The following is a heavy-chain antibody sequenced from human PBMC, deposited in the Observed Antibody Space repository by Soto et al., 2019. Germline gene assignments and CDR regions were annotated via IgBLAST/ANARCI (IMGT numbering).Heavy chain of an antibody. Sequence: RLCRRVFGVNFGSCGMHWVRQDPVKGLEWVAVTSYDGSNEHYAESVKGGFTISRDNSKNTVYLQMNSVRAEDTAVYYCAKDTYNHDSRGYHVFDYWGQGTMVTVSS. CDR1: GVNFGSCG. CDR3: AKDTYNHDSRGYHVFDY. CDR2: TSYDGSNE. D-gene: IGHD3-22*01. V-gene: IGHV3-30*18. J-gene: IGHJ4*02.